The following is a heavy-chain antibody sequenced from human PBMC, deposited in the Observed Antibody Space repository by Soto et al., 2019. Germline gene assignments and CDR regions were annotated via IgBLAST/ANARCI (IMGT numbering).Heavy chain of an antibody. V-gene: IGHV1-2*04. D-gene: IGHD3-3*01. CDR3: ARAGDYDFWSGYPYYYYYYGMDV. Sequence: GASVKVSCKASGYTFTGYYMHWVRQAPGQGLEWMGWINPNSGGTNYAQKFQGWVTMTRDTSISTAYMELSRLRFDDTAVYYCARAGDYDFWSGYPYYYYYYGMDVWGQGTTVTVSS. J-gene: IGHJ6*02. CDR2: INPNSGGT. CDR1: GYTFTGYY.